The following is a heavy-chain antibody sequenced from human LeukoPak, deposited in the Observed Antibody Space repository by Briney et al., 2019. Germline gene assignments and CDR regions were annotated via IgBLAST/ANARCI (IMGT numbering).Heavy chain of an antibody. D-gene: IGHD5-18*01. Sequence: GAPVKVSCKASGYTFTSYDINWVRQATGQGLEWMGWMNPNSGNTGYAQKFQGRVTITRNTSISTAYMELSSLRSEDTAVYYCARGEGYSYGYPDYWGQGTLVTVSS. CDR3: ARGEGYSYGYPDY. V-gene: IGHV1-8*03. J-gene: IGHJ4*02. CDR2: MNPNSGNT. CDR1: GYTFTSYD.